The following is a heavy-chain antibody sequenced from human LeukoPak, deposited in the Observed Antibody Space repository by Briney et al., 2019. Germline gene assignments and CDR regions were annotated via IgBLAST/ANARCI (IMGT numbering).Heavy chain of an antibody. CDR3: ASIDRYCSSTSCTDYHFDY. CDR1: GGSFSGYY. V-gene: IGHV4-34*01. CDR2: INHSGST. Sequence: SETLSLTCAVYGGSFSGYYWSWIRQPPGKGLEWIGEINHSGSTNYNPSLKSRVTISVDTSKNQFSLKLSSVTAADTAVYYCASIDRYCSSTSCTDYHFDYWGQGTLVTVSS. J-gene: IGHJ4*02. D-gene: IGHD2-2*01.